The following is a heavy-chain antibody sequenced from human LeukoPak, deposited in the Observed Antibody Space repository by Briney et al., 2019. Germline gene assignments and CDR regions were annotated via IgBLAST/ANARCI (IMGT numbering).Heavy chain of an antibody. V-gene: IGHV4-59*01. Sequence: SETLSLTCTVSGASMTSSYWSWIRQPPGKGLEWIGYVYYSGSTDYNPSLKSRVTISVDTSKNQFSLKLNSVTAADTAVYYCARGTATTTTGDYFDYWGQGTLVTVSS. CDR1: GASMTSSY. CDR3: ARGTATTTTGDYFDY. D-gene: IGHD5-24*01. CDR2: VYYSGST. J-gene: IGHJ4*02.